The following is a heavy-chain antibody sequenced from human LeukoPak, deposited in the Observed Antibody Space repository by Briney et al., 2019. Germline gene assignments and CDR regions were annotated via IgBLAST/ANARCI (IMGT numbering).Heavy chain of an antibody. D-gene: IGHD6-6*01. Sequence: PSETLSLTCAVYGGSFSGYYWSWIRQPPGKGLEWIGEINHSGSTNYNPSLKSRVTISVDTSKNQFSLKLSSVTAADTAVYYCARGVGSSFSRYYYYYMDVWGKGTTVTVSS. J-gene: IGHJ6*03. CDR2: INHSGST. CDR3: ARGVGSSFSRYYYYYMDV. CDR1: GGSFSGYY. V-gene: IGHV4-34*01.